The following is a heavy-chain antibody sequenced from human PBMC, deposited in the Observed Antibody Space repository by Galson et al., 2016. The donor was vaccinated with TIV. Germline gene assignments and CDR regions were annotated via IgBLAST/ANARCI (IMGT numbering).Heavy chain of an antibody. CDR2: IYPGDSDT. CDR1: ADSFTSYW. Sequence: QSGAEVTKPGESLKISCKGSADSFTSYWIGWVRQMPGKGLEWMGVIYPGDSDTRYSPSFQGQVTMSADMSSSIAYLQWYSLKASDTAIYYCARRKAGDAFDIWGQGTMVIVSS. CDR3: ARRKAGDAFDI. D-gene: IGHD6-19*01. V-gene: IGHV5-51*03. J-gene: IGHJ3*02.